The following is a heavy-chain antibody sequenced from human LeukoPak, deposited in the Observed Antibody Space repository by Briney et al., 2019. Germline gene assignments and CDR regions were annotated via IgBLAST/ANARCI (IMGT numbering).Heavy chain of an antibody. D-gene: IGHD3-16*01. CDR1: GYTFTDYN. CDR3: TRDRLGESGWFDP. CDR2: TNPNSGGA. Sequence: GASVKVSCKAPGYTFTDYNIHWVRQAPGQGLEWMGWTNPNSGGANYAQKFQDRVTMTRDTSISTAYMELSGVRSDDSAVYYCTRDRLGESGWFDPWGQGTLVTVSS. J-gene: IGHJ5*02. V-gene: IGHV1-2*02.